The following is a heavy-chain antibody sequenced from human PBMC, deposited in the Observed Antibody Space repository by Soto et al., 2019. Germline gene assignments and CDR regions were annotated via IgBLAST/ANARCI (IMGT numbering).Heavy chain of an antibody. CDR2: IYYSGST. Sequence: SETLSLTCTVSGGSISSYYWSWIRQPPGKGLEWIGFIYYSGSTNYNPSLKSRVTISVAKSKNQFSLKLSSVTAADTAVYYCARGTMVRGINLDYWGQGTLVTVSS. D-gene: IGHD3-10*01. CDR3: ARGTMVRGINLDY. CDR1: GGSISSYY. V-gene: IGHV4-59*01. J-gene: IGHJ4*02.